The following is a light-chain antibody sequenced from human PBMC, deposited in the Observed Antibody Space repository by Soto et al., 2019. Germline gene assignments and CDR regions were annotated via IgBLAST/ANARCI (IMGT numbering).Light chain of an antibody. J-gene: IGKJ3*01. CDR3: QQYYSYFT. CDR2: AAS. CDR1: QGISSY. Sequence: AIRMTQSPSSLSASTGDRVTITCRASQGISSYLAWYQQKPGKAPKLLIYAASSLQSGVPSRFSGSGSGTDFTLTISCLQSEDFATYYRQQYYSYFTFVPGTKVDIK. V-gene: IGKV1-8*01.